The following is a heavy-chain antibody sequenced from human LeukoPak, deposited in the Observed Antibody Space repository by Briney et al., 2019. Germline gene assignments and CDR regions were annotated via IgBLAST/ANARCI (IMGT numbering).Heavy chain of an antibody. Sequence: AGGSLRLSCAASGFTFSSYAMSWVRQAPGKGLEWVSAISGSGGTTYYADSVKGRFTITRHNSKNTLYLQVTGMGAYDTAVYYCAKSDSDSSGGSCYSNYWGQGTLVTVSS. J-gene: IGHJ4*02. CDR1: GFTFSSYA. D-gene: IGHD2-15*01. CDR3: AKSDSDSSGGSCYSNY. CDR2: ISGSGGTT. V-gene: IGHV3-23*01.